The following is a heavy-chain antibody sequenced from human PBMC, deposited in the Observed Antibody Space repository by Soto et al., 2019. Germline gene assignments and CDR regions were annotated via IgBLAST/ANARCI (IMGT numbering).Heavy chain of an antibody. CDR1: GGTFSSYA. V-gene: IGHV1-69*13. Sequence: SVKVACNASGGTFSSYAISWVRQAPGQGLEWMGGIIPIFGTANYAQKFQGRVTITADESTSTAYMELSSLRSEDTAVYYCAKSFRMVAAEDVWGQGTTVTVSS. CDR3: AKSFRMVAAEDV. CDR2: IIPIFGTA. D-gene: IGHD2-15*01. J-gene: IGHJ6*02.